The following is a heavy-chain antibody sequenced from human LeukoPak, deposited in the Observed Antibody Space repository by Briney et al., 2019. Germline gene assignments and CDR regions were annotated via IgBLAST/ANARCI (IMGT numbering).Heavy chain of an antibody. D-gene: IGHD1-1*01. J-gene: IGHJ3*02. CDR1: GYTLTDYY. CDR3: AKVASTTRRHDAFDI. Sequence: ASVKVSCKASGYTLTDYYIHWVRQAPGQGLEWMGWITPSSGGTIYAQRFQGRVTMTRDMSISTAYMELSRLRSDDTAVYYCAKVASTTRRHDAFDIWGQGTLVTVSS. CDR2: ITPSSGGT. V-gene: IGHV1-2*02.